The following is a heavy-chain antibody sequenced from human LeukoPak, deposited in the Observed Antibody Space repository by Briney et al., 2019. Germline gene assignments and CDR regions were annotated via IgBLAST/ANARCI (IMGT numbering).Heavy chain of an antibody. J-gene: IGHJ4*02. D-gene: IGHD3-3*01. CDR3: AKDLRQYDFWSGYYDY. CDR1: GFTFSSYG. V-gene: IGHV3-33*06. CDR2: IWYDGSNK. Sequence: PGRSLRLSCAASGFTFSSYGMHWVRQAPGKGLEWVAVIWYDGSNKYYADSVKGRFTISRDNSKNTLYLQMNSLRAEDTAVYYCAKDLRQYDFWSGYYDYWGQGTLVTVSS.